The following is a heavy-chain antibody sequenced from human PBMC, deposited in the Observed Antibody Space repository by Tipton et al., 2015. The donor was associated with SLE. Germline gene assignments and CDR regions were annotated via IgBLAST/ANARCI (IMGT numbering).Heavy chain of an antibody. CDR2: INPNSGGT. CDR3: ARAAGLQSNWYFDL. J-gene: IGHJ2*01. CDR1: GYTFTGYY. Sequence: QLVQSGAEVKKPGASVKVSCKASGYTFTGYYMHWVRQAPGQGLEWMGWINPNSGGTNYAQKFQGRVTMTRDTSISTAYMELSRLRSDDTAVYYCARAAGLQSNWYFDLWGRGALVTVSS. V-gene: IGHV1-2*02. D-gene: IGHD2-21*01.